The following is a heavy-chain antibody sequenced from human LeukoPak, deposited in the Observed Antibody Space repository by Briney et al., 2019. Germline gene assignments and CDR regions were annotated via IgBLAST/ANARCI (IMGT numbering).Heavy chain of an antibody. J-gene: IGHJ3*02. D-gene: IGHD5-24*01. CDR2: LTDSGGTT. CDR3: AKKRDAFDI. V-gene: IGHV3-23*01. CDR1: GFAFSSYA. Sequence: GGSLRLSCVASGFAFSSYAMGWVRQAPGKRPEWVSSLTDSGGTTYYVDSVKGRFTISRDNSKNTLYLHMNSLRAEDTAMYYCAKKRDAFDIWGQGTVVAVSS.